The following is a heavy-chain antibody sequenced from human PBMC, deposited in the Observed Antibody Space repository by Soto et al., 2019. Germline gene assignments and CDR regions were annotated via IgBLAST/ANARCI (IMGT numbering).Heavy chain of an antibody. Sequence: LALTCTVSGGSISSGGYYWSWIRQHPGKGLEWIGYIYYSGSTYYNPSLKSRVTISVDTSKNQFSLKLSSVTAADTAVYYCARGGYGNDAFDIWGQGTMVTVSS. CDR3: ARGGYGNDAFDI. CDR1: GGSISSGGYY. J-gene: IGHJ3*02. CDR2: IYYSGST. D-gene: IGHD5-12*01. V-gene: IGHV4-31*03.